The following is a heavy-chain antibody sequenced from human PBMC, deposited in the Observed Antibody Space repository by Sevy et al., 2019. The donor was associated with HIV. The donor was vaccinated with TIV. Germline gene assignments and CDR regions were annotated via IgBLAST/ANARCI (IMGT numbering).Heavy chain of an antibody. V-gene: IGHV4-34*01. D-gene: IGHD3-16*02. CDR3: AREKYVWGSYRYRSNWFDP. CDR1: GGSFSGYY. J-gene: IGHJ5*02. Sequence: SETLSLTCAVYGGSFSGYYWSWIRQPPGKGLERIGEINHSGSTNYNPSLKSRVTISVDTSKNQFSLKLSSVTAADTAVYYCAREKYVWGSYRYRSNWFDPWCQGTLVTVSS. CDR2: INHSGST.